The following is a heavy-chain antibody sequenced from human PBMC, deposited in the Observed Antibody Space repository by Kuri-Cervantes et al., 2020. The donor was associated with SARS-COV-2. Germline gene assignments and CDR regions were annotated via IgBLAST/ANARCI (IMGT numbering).Heavy chain of an antibody. CDR1: GFTFSDYS. J-gene: IGHJ4*02. CDR3: ARVDYGYDSSGYFDY. D-gene: IGHD3-22*01. CDR2: ISRGTSYI. Sequence: GESLKISCAASGFTFSDYSMTWVRQAPGKGLEWVSSISRGTSYIYYADSVKGRFTISRDNAENSLYLQMNSLRAEDTAVYYCARVDYGYDSSGYFDYWGQGTLVTVSS. V-gene: IGHV3-21*04.